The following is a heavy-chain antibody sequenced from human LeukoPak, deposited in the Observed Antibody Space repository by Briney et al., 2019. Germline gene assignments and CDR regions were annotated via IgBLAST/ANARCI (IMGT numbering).Heavy chain of an antibody. CDR2: INHSGST. D-gene: IGHD5-18*01. CDR1: GGSFSGYY. V-gene: IGHV4-34*01. Sequence: SATLSLTCAVYGGSFSGYYWSWIRPPPGKGLEWIGEINHSGSTNYNPSLKSRVTISVDTSKNQFSLKLSSVTAADTAVYYCARRGTAMAKNFDYWGQGTLVTVSS. J-gene: IGHJ4*02. CDR3: ARRGTAMAKNFDY.